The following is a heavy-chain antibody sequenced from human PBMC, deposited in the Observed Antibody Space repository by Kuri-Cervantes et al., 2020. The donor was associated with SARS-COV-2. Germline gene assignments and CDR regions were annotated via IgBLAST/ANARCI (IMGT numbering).Heavy chain of an antibody. V-gene: IGHV1-69*13. CDR3: ARPFWSGYYSPFDY. CDR1: GGTFSSYA. Sequence: SVKVSCKASGGTFSSYAISWARQAPGQGLEWMGGIIPIFGTANYAQKFQGRVTITADESTSTAYMELSSLRSEDTAVYYCARPFWSGYYSPFDYWGQGTLVTVSS. J-gene: IGHJ4*02. CDR2: IIPIFGTA. D-gene: IGHD3-3*01.